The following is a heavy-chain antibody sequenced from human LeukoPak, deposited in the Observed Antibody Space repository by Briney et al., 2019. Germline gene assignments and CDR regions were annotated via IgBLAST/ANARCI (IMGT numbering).Heavy chain of an antibody. Sequence: KXSXXXXGXAXTSXXINWVRQATGQGLEWMGWMNPNSGNTGYAQKFQGRVTMTRNTSISTAYMELSSLRSEDTAVYYCARGNALSWGQGTLVTVSS. V-gene: IGHV1-8*01. CDR1: GXAXTSXX. D-gene: IGHD2-2*01. J-gene: IGHJ4*02. CDR3: ARGNALS. CDR2: MNPNSGNT.